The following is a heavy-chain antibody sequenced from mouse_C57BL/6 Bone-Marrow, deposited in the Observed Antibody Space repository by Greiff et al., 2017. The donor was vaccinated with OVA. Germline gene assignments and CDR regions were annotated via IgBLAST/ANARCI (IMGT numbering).Heavy chain of an antibody. J-gene: IGHJ2*01. CDR1: GYTFTDYY. CDR3: ASPLYYDYGGSYYFDY. CDR2: IYPGSGNT. V-gene: IGHV1-76*01. D-gene: IGHD2-4*01. Sequence: QVHVKQSGAELVRPGASVKLSCKASGYTFTDYYINWVKQRPGQGLEWIARIYPGSGNTYYNEKFKGKATLTAEKSSSTAYMQLSSLTSEDSAVYFCASPLYYDYGGSYYFDYWGQGTTLTVSS.